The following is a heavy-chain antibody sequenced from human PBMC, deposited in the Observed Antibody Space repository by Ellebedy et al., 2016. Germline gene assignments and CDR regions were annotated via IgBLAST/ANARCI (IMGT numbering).Heavy chain of an antibody. V-gene: IGHV3-33*08. J-gene: IGHJ4*02. D-gene: IGHD5-24*01. CDR3: ARDPRRDDYSEGDY. CDR1: GFTFSNYG. Sequence: GESLKISCAASGFTFSNYGMHWVRQAPGKGLEWVAVIWYDGSNKYYADSVKGRFTISRDNSKNTLYLQMNSLRAEDTALYYCARDPRRDDYSEGDYWGQGTLVTVSS. CDR2: IWYDGSNK.